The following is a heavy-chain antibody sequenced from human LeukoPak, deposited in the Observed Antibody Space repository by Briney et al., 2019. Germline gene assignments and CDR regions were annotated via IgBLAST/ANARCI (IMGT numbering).Heavy chain of an antibody. Sequence: GGSLRLSCAASGFTFSTYWMSWVRQAPGKGLECVANIKRDGSEKYYVDSVEGRFTIFRDDAKSSLYLQMNSLRAEDTAVYFCARVYTGNRWHFDYWGQGTLVTVSS. CDR2: IKRDGSEK. D-gene: IGHD2-2*02. CDR3: ARVYTGNRWHFDY. CDR1: GFTFSTYW. J-gene: IGHJ4*02. V-gene: IGHV3-7*03.